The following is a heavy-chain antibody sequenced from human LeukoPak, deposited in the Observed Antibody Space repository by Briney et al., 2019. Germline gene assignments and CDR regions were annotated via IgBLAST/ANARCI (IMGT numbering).Heavy chain of an antibody. V-gene: IGHV3-9*01. Sequence: PGGSLRLSCAASGFTFSSFWMSWVRQAPGKGLEWVSGISWNSGSIGYADSVKGRFTISRDNAKNSLYLQMNSLRAEDTALYYCAKDIYYYDSSGATFDYWGQGTLVTVSS. CDR3: AKDIYYYDSSGATFDY. CDR2: ISWNSGSI. J-gene: IGHJ4*02. CDR1: GFTFSSFW. D-gene: IGHD3-22*01.